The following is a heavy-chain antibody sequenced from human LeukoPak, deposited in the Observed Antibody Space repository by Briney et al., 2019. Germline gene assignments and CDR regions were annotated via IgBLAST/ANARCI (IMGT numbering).Heavy chain of an antibody. J-gene: IGHJ3*02. V-gene: IGHV4-39*07. CDR1: GGSISSSSYY. Sequence: SSETLSLTCTVSGGSISSSSYYWGWIRQPPGKGLEWIGSIYYSGSTYYNPSLKSRVTISVDTSKNQFSLKLSSVTAADTAVYYCARVWWFGELPGVEAFDIWGQGTMVTVSS. CDR3: ARVWWFGELPGVEAFDI. CDR2: IYYSGST. D-gene: IGHD3-10*01.